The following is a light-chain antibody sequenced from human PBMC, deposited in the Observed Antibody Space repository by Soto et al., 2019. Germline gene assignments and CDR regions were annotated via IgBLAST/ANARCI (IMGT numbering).Light chain of an antibody. J-gene: IGKJ1*01. Sequence: EIVMSQSPATLSVSPGERAILSCRASQSISSSKLAWYQHKPGQAPRLLIYDTSVRATGIPDRFIGGGSGTEFTLTITSLQSDDFAVYYCQRYSDWPPWTFGQGTKVDIK. CDR3: QRYSDWPPWT. V-gene: IGKV3-15*01. CDR2: DTS. CDR1: QSISSS.